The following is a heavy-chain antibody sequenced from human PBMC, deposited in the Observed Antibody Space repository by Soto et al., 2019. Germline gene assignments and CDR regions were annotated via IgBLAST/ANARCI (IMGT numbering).Heavy chain of an antibody. Sequence: QVQLQESGPGLVKPSQTLSLTCTVSGGSISSGGYYWSWIRQHPGKGLEWIGYIYYSGSTYYNPSLKIRVTISVDTSKNQFSLKLSSVTAADTAVYYCARNHYDFWSCKSAWFDPWGQGTLVTVSS. CDR2: IYYSGST. CDR3: ARNHYDFWSCKSAWFDP. V-gene: IGHV4-31*03. CDR1: GGSISSGGYY. D-gene: IGHD3-3*01. J-gene: IGHJ5*02.